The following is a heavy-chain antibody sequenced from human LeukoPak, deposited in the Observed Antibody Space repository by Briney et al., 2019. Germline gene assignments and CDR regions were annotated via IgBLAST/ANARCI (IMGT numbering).Heavy chain of an antibody. Sequence: SETLSLTCTVSGGSISSYYWSWIRQPPGKGLEWIGYIYYSGSTNYNPSLKSRVTISVDTSKNQFSLKLSSVTAADTAVYYCAGGRYYDSSGYYPSFDFDYWGQGTLVTVSS. V-gene: IGHV4-59*08. CDR1: GGSISSYY. D-gene: IGHD3-22*01. CDR2: IYYSGST. J-gene: IGHJ4*02. CDR3: AGGRYYDSSGYYPSFDFDY.